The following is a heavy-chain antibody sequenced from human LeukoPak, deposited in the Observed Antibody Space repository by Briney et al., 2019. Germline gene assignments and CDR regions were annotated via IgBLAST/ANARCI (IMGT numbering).Heavy chain of an antibody. CDR2: ITNNGVYT. CDR3: WRQPQVAHFDY. CDR1: GFTFTSYT. Sequence: GGSLRLSCAASGFTFTSYTMSWVRQAPGKGLEWVSSITNNGVYTYYTDSVKGRFTISRANANNSLYLQMHSLSAEDTAIYYCWRQPQVAHFDYWGQGTLVSVSS. D-gene: IGHD2-15*01. J-gene: IGHJ4*02. V-gene: IGHV3-21*01.